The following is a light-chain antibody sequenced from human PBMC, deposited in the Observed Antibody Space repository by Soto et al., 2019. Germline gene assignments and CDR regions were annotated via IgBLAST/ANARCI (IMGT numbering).Light chain of an antibody. J-gene: IGKJ5*01. CDR2: DAS. V-gene: IGKV3-11*01. Sequence: EIVLTHSPATLSLSPGESFTLSCRATRSVSSYLAWYQQKPGQAPRLLIYDASSRPTDIPARFSGSGSGTDFTLTISSLEPEDFALYYCQQRSNWPITFGQGTRLEIK. CDR3: QQRSNWPIT. CDR1: RSVSSY.